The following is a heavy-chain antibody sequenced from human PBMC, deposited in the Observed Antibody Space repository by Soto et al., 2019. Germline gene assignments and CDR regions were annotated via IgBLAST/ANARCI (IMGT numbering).Heavy chain of an antibody. D-gene: IGHD2-2*01. J-gene: IGHJ3*02. CDR3: ARYTSTRQVPAAAPRAFDI. Sequence: GGSLRLSCAASGFTFSSYWMHWVRQAPGKGLVWVSRINSDGSSTSYADSVKGRFTISRDNAKNTLYLQMNSLRAEDTAVYYCARYTSTRQVPAAAPRAFDIWGQGTMVTVSS. CDR2: INSDGSST. CDR1: GFTFSSYW. V-gene: IGHV3-74*01.